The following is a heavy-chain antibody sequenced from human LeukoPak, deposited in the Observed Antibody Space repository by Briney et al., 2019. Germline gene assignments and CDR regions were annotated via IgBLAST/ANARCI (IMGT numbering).Heavy chain of an antibody. V-gene: IGHV4-34*01. CDR2: KNHSGST. J-gene: IGHJ3*02. D-gene: IGHD5-18*01. Sequence: AETLSLTCAVYGGSFSGYYWSWIRQPPGKGLEWIGEKNHSGSTNYNPSLKSRVTIYVDTSKNQFSLKLSSVTAADTAVYYCARGLPRSRIQLWGGNFDIWGQGTMVTVSS. CDR1: GGSFSGYY. CDR3: ARGLPRSRIQLWGGNFDI.